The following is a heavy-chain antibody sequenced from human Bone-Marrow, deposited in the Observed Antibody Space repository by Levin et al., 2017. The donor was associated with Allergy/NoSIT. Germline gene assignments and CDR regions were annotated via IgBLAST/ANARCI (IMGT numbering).Heavy chain of an antibody. Sequence: GESLKISCAASGFTFSSYAMSWVRQAPGKGLEWVSAISGSGGSTYYADSVKGRFTISRDNSKNTLYLQMNSLRAEDTAVYYCAKDGVAQLETPDAFDIWGQGTMVTVSS. V-gene: IGHV3-23*01. CDR3: AKDGVAQLETPDAFDI. D-gene: IGHD6-6*01. CDR1: GFTFSSYA. J-gene: IGHJ3*02. CDR2: ISGSGGST.